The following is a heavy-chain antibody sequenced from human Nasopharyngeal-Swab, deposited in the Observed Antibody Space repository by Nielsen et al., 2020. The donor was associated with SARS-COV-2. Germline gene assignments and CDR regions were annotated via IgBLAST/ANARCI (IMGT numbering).Heavy chain of an antibody. Sequence: GESLKISCAASGFIFSASAIHWVRQASGKGLEWVGRIGDKDHNYATTYGASVQGRFTISRDDSKNTAFLQMDSLKTEDTALYYCATDFYFDYWGQGTLVTVSS. J-gene: IGHJ4*02. CDR1: GFIFSASA. CDR2: IGDKDHNYAT. CDR3: ATDFYFDY. V-gene: IGHV3-73*01.